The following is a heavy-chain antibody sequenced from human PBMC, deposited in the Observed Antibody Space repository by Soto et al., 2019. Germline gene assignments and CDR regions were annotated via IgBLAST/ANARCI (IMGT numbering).Heavy chain of an antibody. V-gene: IGHV3-33*01. J-gene: IGHJ5*02. CDR3: ARDRNSGWFDP. D-gene: IGHD1-26*01. Sequence: QVQLVESGGGVVQPGRSLRLSCAASGFTFSSYGMHWVRQAPGKGLEWVAVIWYDGSNKYYADSVKGRFTISRDNSKNTMYLQMNSLRAEDTAVCYCARDRNSGWFDPWGQGTLVTVSS. CDR1: GFTFSSYG. CDR2: IWYDGSNK.